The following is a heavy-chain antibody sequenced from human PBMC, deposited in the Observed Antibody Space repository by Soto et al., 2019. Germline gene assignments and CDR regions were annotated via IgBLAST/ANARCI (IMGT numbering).Heavy chain of an antibody. J-gene: IGHJ4*02. CDR1: GGSFSGYY. CDR3: ARGTGRNASSAPFDY. D-gene: IGHD1-1*01. V-gene: IGHV4-34*01. Sequence: PSETLSLTCAVYGGSFSGYYWSWIRQPPGKGLEWIGEINHSGSTNYILSLKSRVTISVDTSKNQFSLKLRSVTAADTAVYYCARGTGRNASSAPFDYWGQGTMVTVYS. CDR2: INHSGST.